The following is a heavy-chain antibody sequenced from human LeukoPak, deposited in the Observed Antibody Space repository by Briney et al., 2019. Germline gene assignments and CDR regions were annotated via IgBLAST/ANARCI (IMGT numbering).Heavy chain of an antibody. CDR2: IYSGGST. J-gene: IGHJ4*02. CDR3: ARDGRGSSWLNYFDY. Sequence: PGGSLRLSCAASGFTVSSNYMSWVRQAPGKGLEWVSVIYSGGSTYYADSVKGRFTISRDNSKNTLYLQMNSLRAEDTAVYYCARDGRGSSWLNYFDYWGQGTLVTVSS. D-gene: IGHD6-13*01. CDR1: GFTVSSNY. V-gene: IGHV3-53*01.